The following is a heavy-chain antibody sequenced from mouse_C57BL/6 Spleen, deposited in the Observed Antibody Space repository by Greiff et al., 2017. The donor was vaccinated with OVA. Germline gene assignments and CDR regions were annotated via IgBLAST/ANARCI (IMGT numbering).Heavy chain of an antibody. CDR3: ARQDGYPYAMDY. CDR2: INPSTGGT. J-gene: IGHJ4*01. Sequence: VQLQQSGPELVKPGASVKISCKASGYSFTGYYMNWVKQSPETSLEWIGEINPSTGGTTYNQKFKAKATLTVDKSSSTAYMQLKSLTSEDSAVYYCARQDGYPYAMDYWGQGTSVTVSS. CDR1: GYSFTGYY. D-gene: IGHD2-3*01. V-gene: IGHV1-42*01.